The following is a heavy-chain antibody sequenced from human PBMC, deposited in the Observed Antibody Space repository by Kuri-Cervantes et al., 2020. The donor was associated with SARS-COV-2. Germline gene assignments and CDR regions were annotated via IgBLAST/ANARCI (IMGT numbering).Heavy chain of an antibody. J-gene: IGHJ4*02. CDR3: ARRAGVHSSHHFDY. Sequence: KVSCKGSGYSFTSYWIGWVRQMPGKGLEWMGIIHPGDSDTRHSPSFQGQVTISADKSISTAYLQWSSLKASDTAMYYCARRAGVHSSHHFDYWGQGTLVTVSS. CDR1: GYSFTSYW. V-gene: IGHV5-51*01. D-gene: IGHD6-19*01. CDR2: IHPGDSDT.